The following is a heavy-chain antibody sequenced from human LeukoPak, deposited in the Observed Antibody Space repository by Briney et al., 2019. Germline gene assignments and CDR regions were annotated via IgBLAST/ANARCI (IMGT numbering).Heavy chain of an antibody. CDR3: AKLSGSNQYSSGWTVDY. J-gene: IGHJ4*02. CDR1: GFTFSSCA. V-gene: IGHV3-23*01. Sequence: GGSLRLSCAASGFTFSSCAMSWVRQAPGKGLEWVSAISGSGGSTYHADSVKGRFTISSDNSKNTLYLQMNNLRAEDTAVYYCAKLSGSNQYSSGWTVDYWGQGTLVTVSS. D-gene: IGHD6-19*01. CDR2: ISGSGGST.